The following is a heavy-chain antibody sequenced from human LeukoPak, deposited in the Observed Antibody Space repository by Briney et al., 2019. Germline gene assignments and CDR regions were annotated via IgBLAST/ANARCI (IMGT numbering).Heavy chain of an antibody. CDR1: GDSISSSY. J-gene: IGHJ6*03. D-gene: IGHD1-1*01. Sequence: KPSETLSLTCTVSGDSISSSYWSWIRQTPGKGLEWIGYISYSGTTNYNPSLKSRVTISGDTSKKQFSLKLSSVTAADSALYYCARVRGWNDGYFYYCMDVWGKGTTVTVSS. CDR3: ARVRGWNDGYFYYCMDV. CDR2: ISYSGTT. V-gene: IGHV4-59*01.